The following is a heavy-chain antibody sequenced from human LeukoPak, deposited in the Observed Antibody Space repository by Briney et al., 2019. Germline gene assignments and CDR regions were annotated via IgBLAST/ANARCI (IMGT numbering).Heavy chain of an antibody. CDR3: ARGDNSAYYGY. V-gene: IGHV4-59*12. CDR1: GGSISSYY. Sequence: PSETLSLTCTVSGGSISSYYWSWIRQPPGKGLEWIGYIYYSGSTYYSPSLKSRVTISVDTSKNQFSLTLSSVTAADTAVYYCARGDNSAYYGYWGQGSLVTVSS. J-gene: IGHJ4*02. D-gene: IGHD3-22*01. CDR2: IYYSGST.